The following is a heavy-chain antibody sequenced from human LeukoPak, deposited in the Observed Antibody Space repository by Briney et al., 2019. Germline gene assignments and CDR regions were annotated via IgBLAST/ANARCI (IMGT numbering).Heavy chain of an antibody. CDR2: IRSSSSYI. Sequence: PGGSLGLSCAASGFTFSTFDMNWVRQAPGKGLEWVSSIRSSSSYIYYADSVKGRFTISRDNAKNSLYLQMNSLRVEDTAVYYCARSGGEGGWYFDLWGRGTLVTVSS. J-gene: IGHJ2*01. V-gene: IGHV3-21*01. CDR1: GFTFSTFD. D-gene: IGHD2-21*01. CDR3: ARSGGEGGWYFDL.